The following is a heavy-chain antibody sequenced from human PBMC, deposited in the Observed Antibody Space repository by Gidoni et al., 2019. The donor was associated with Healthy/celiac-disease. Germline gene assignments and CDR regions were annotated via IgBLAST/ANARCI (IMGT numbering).Heavy chain of an antibody. CDR1: GFTFDDYA. Sequence: EVQLVESGGGLVQPGRSMRLSCAPSGFTFDDYAMHWVRQAPGKGLEWVSGISWNSGSIGYADPVKGRFTISRDNAKNSLYLQMNSLRAEDTALYYCAKDRGSSGWYYFDYWGQGTLVTVSS. D-gene: IGHD6-19*01. CDR2: ISWNSGSI. J-gene: IGHJ4*02. V-gene: IGHV3-9*01. CDR3: AKDRGSSGWYYFDY.